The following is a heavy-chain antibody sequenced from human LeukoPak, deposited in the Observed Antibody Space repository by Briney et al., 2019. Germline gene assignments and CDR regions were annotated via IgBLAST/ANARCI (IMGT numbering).Heavy chain of an antibody. D-gene: IGHD3-10*01. V-gene: IGHV4-30-4*01. CDR3: ARGGEKLLWFGELSWFDP. CDR2: IYYTGST. Sequence: PSETLSLTCTVSGGSISSGGYYWSWIRQRPGKGLEWIGYIYYTGSTYYNPSLKSRVTISVDRSKNQFSLKLSSVTAADTAVYYCARGGEKLLWFGELSWFDPWGQGTLVTVSS. CDR1: GGSISSGGYY. J-gene: IGHJ5*02.